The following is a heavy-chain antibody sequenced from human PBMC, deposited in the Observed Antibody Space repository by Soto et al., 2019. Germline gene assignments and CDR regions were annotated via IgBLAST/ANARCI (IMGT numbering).Heavy chain of an antibody. V-gene: IGHV4-31*03. D-gene: IGHD4-17*01. CDR3: ARALYPYGDSANFDY. Sequence: PSETLSLTCTVSGGSISSGGYYWSWIRQHPGKGLEWIGYIYYSGSTYYNPSLKSRVTISVDTSKNQFSLKLSSVTAADTAVYYCARALYPYGDSANFDYWGQGTLVTVSS. CDR1: GGSISSGGYY. J-gene: IGHJ4*02. CDR2: IYYSGST.